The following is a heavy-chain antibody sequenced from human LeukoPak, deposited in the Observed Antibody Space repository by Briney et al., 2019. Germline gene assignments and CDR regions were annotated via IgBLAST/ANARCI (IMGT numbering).Heavy chain of an antibody. D-gene: IGHD2-2*03. V-gene: IGHV4-39*07. CDR3: ARGGLGYCSSTSCLRFDY. CDR1: GGSISSSSYY. Sequence: SETLSLTCTVAGGSISSSSYYWGWIRQPPGKGLEWFGSIYYSGSTYYNPSLKSRVTISVDTSKNQFSLKLSSVTAADTAVYYCARGGLGYCSSTSCLRFDYWGQRTLVTVSS. J-gene: IGHJ4*02. CDR2: IYYSGST.